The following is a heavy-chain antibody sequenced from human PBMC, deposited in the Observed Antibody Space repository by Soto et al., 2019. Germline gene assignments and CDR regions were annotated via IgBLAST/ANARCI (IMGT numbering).Heavy chain of an antibody. D-gene: IGHD1-7*01. CDR2: IYPGDSDT. Sequence: GESLKISCKGSGYSFTSYWVGWVRQMPGKGLEWMGIIYPGDSDTRYSPSFQGQVTISADKSISTAYLQWSSLKASDTAMYYCARRHNWNYGRTNHFDYWGQGTLVTVSS. V-gene: IGHV5-51*01. CDR3: ARRHNWNYGRTNHFDY. CDR1: GYSFTSYW. J-gene: IGHJ4*02.